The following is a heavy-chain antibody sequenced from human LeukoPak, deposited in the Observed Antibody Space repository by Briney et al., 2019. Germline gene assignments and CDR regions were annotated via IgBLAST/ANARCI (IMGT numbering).Heavy chain of an antibody. CDR3: ARGGTLRGIIDY. J-gene: IGHJ4*02. CDR2: ISGGGSST. CDR1: GFTFTSYA. D-gene: IGHD3-10*01. Sequence: GGSLRLSCAASGFTFTSYAMSWFRQAPGKGLEWVSVISGGGSSTYLADSVKGRCTISRDNSNNTLYLQRNSLRAEDTAVYYCARGGTLRGIIDYWGQGTLVTVSS. V-gene: IGHV3-23*01.